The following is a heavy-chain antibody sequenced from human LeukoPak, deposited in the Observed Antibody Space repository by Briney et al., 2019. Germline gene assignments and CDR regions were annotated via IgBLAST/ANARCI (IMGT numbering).Heavy chain of an antibody. CDR1: GFTFSDSG. J-gene: IGHJ4*02. Sequence: GGSLRLSCAASGFTFSDSGMHWVRQAPGKGLEWVSFIARNGNYAYYAASVKGRFSISRDNARNSVFPQMNTLRTDDTALYYCARDLSEGEAFWGPGTLVTVSS. CDR3: ARDLSEGEAF. CDR2: IARNGNYA. V-gene: IGHV3-21*01. D-gene: IGHD2-21*01.